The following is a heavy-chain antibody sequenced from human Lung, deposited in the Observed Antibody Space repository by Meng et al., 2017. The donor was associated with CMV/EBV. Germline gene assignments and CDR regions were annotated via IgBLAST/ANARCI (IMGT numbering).Heavy chain of an antibody. J-gene: IGHJ6*02. D-gene: IGHD1-14*01. CDR1: GFIVSSKY. V-gene: IGHV3-53*01. CDR3: ATQAPPGITDKDYFYYGMDV. Sequence: GESXKISCAVSGFIVSSKYMTWVRQTPGKGLEWVSIIYTGGSASYADSVKGRFTISRDNPKNTLYLQMNSLRAEDTAVYYCATQAPPGITDKDYFYYGMDVWXQGTXVTVSS. CDR2: IYTGGSA.